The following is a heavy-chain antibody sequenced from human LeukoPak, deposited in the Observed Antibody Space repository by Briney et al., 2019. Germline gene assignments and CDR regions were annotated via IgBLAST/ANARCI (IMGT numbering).Heavy chain of an antibody. CDR1: GGSFSGYY. CDR3: ASFLYYYGSGTAHFDY. V-gene: IGHV4-34*01. J-gene: IGHJ4*02. D-gene: IGHD3-10*01. Sequence: PSETLSLTCAVYGGSFSGYYWSWIRQPPGKGLEWIGEINHSGSTNYNPSLKSRVTISVDTSKNQFSLKLSSVTAADTAVYYCASFLYYYGSGTAHFDYWGQGTLVTVSS. CDR2: INHSGST.